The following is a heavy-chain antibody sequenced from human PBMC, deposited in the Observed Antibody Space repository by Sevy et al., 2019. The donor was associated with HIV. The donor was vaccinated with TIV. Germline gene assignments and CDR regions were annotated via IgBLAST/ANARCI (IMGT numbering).Heavy chain of an antibody. J-gene: IGHJ3*01. V-gene: IGHV3-23*01. Sequence: GGSLRLSCATSGFTSTPYAVAWVRQAPGKGLEWVAAISGSGANTYYADSRKVRLIISRDRTNNTVYLQMKRLRAEDTALYYCAKDRYYFDSSGYYYHHDAFDVWGRGTMVTVSS. D-gene: IGHD3-22*01. CDR1: GFTSTPYA. CDR2: ISGSGANT. CDR3: AKDRYYFDSSGYYYHHDAFDV.